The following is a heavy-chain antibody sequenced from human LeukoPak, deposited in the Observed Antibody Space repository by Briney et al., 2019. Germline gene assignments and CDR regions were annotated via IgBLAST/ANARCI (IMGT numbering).Heavy chain of an antibody. CDR1: GFSFNDYA. Sequence: GGSLRLSCAASGFSFNDYAMTWVRQAPGMGLEWVSAISGSGASSKYADSVKGRFTISRDNSKNTVYLQVNSLRAEDTAVYFCAKVGASGGYYYGPLFDSWGQGTLVTVSS. V-gene: IGHV3-23*01. CDR2: ISGSGASS. CDR3: AKVGASGGYYYGPLFDS. D-gene: IGHD3-22*01. J-gene: IGHJ4*02.